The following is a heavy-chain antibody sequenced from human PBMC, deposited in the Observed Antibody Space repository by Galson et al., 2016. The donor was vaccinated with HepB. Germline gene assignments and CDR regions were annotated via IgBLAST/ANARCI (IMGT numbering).Heavy chain of an antibody. Sequence: SGGTFSSYAISWVRQAPGQGLEWMGGIISLFGTTNYAQKFQGRVTITADESTSTAYMELSSLRSEDTAVYYCARDGVRSGWFFDFWGRGTLVTVSS. D-gene: IGHD6-19*01. J-gene: IGHJ4*02. CDR1: GGTFSSYA. V-gene: IGHV1-69*01. CDR3: ARDGVRSGWFFDF. CDR2: IISLFGTT.